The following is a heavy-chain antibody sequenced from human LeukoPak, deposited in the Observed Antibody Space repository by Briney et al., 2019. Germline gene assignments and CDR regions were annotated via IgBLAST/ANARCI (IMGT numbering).Heavy chain of an antibody. CDR2: ISSSSSTI. CDR3: ARTRTTVAPYFDY. D-gene: IGHD4-23*01. CDR1: GFTFSSYS. J-gene: IGHJ4*02. V-gene: IGHV3-48*02. Sequence: GGSLRLSCAASGFTFSSYSMNWVRQAPGKGLEWVSYISSSSSTIYYADSVKGRFTISRDNAKNSLYLQMNSLRDEDTAVYYYARTRTTVAPYFDYWGQGTLVTVSS.